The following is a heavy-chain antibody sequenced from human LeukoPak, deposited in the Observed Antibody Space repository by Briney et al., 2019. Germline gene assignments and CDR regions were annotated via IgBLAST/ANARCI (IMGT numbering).Heavy chain of an antibody. V-gene: IGHV1-24*01. J-gene: IGHJ4*02. D-gene: IGHD4-17*01. Sequence: ASVNVSCKISGYTLTEVSMHWVRQAPGKGLEWMGGFDPADGEPIYAQKFQGRDHMSEDTSTDTAYMDLSSLRSEDTAVYYCATEVVGYGDVHYFDSWGQGTLVTVSS. CDR1: GYTLTEVS. CDR3: ATEVVGYGDVHYFDS. CDR2: FDPADGEP.